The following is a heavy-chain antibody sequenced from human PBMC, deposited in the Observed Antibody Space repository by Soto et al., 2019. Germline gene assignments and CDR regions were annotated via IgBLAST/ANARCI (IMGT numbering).Heavy chain of an antibody. CDR3: ARGPAVVTQDLIDD. CDR1: GGSISSGGYY. CDR2: IYYSGST. D-gene: IGHD2-21*02. Sequence: PSETLSLTCTVSGGSISSGGYYWSLIRQHPGKGLEWIGYIYYSGSTYYNPSLKSRVTISVDTSKNQFSLKLSSVTAADTAVYYCARGPAVVTQDLIDDWGQGTLVTVSS. V-gene: IGHV4-31*03. J-gene: IGHJ4*02.